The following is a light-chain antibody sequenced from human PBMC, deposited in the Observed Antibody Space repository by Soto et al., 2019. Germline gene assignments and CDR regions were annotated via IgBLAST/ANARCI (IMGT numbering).Light chain of an antibody. CDR3: SSYTSRSTWV. J-gene: IGLJ3*02. CDR2: EVS. Sequence: QSALTQPASVSGSPGQSITISCTGTSSDVGDYNYVSWYQQHPGKAPKLMIYEVSNRPSGVSNRFSSSKSGNMASLTISGLQAQKVADYYCSSYTSRSTWVFGGGTKLTVL. V-gene: IGLV2-14*01. CDR1: SSDVGDYNY.